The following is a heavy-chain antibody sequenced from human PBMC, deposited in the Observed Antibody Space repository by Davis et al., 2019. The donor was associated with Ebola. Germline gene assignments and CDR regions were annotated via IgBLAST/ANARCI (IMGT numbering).Heavy chain of an antibody. Sequence: HTGGSLRLSCAASGFTFSSYWMHWVRHAPGKGLVWVSRINSDGSSTSYADSVKGRFTISRDNAKNTLYLQMNSLRAEDTAVYYCARGIDSSGYYYYGMDVWGQGTTVTVSS. D-gene: IGHD3-22*01. CDR1: GFTFSSYW. V-gene: IGHV3-74*01. CDR3: ARGIDSSGYYYYGMDV. CDR2: INSDGSST. J-gene: IGHJ6*02.